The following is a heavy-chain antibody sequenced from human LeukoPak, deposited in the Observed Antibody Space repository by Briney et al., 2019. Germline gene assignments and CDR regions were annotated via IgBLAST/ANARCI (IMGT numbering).Heavy chain of an antibody. V-gene: IGHV4-38-2*02. CDR3: ARGKGLRSYYFDY. D-gene: IGHD5-12*01. J-gene: IGHJ4*02. Sequence: SETLSLTCTVSGYSISSGYYWGWIRQPPGKGLEWTGSIYHSGSTYYNPSLKSRVTISVDTSKNQFSLKLSSVTAADTAVYYCARGKGLRSYYFDYWGQGTLVTVSS. CDR1: GYSISSGYY. CDR2: IYHSGST.